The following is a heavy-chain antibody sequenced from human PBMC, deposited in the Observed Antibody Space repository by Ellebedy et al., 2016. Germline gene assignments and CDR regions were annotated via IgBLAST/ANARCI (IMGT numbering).Heavy chain of an antibody. Sequence: GESLKISCAASGFTFSSYWMSWVRQAPGKGLEWVANIKQDGSEKYYVDSVKGRFTISRDNAKNSLYLQMNSLRAEDTAVYYCARDRAAMVQYWGQGTLVTVSS. V-gene: IGHV3-7*01. CDR1: GFTFSSYW. CDR3: ARDRAAMVQY. CDR2: IKQDGSEK. J-gene: IGHJ4*02. D-gene: IGHD5-18*01.